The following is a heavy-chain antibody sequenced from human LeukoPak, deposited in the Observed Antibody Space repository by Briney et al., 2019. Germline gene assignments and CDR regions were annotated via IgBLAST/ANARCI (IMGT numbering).Heavy chain of an antibody. D-gene: IGHD1-26*01. Sequence: IAYVYDSGSTNYNFSLKSRVTISADTSKNQYSLKLSSVTAADTAVYYCARGSGSYHSRLDSWGQGTLVTVSS. J-gene: IGHJ4*02. CDR2: VYDSGST. V-gene: IGHV4-59*08. CDR3: ARGSGSYHSRLDS.